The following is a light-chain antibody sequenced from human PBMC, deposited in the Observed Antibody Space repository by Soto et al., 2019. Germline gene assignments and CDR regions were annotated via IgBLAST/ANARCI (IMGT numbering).Light chain of an antibody. CDR1: NSDVNY. CDR3: SSSTSSNTFV. V-gene: IGLV2-14*01. CDR2: EVI. Sequence: QSALTQPASVSGAPGQSITISCTGTNSDVNYVSWHQQHPGKAPKLMIYEVINRSSGVSTRFSGSKSGNTASLTISGLQAEDEADHYCSSSTSSNTFVFGTGTKLTVL. J-gene: IGLJ1*01.